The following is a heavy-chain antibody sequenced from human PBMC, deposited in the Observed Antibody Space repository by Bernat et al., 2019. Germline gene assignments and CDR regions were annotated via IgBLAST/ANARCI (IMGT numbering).Heavy chain of an antibody. Sequence: EVQLVESGGGLVQPGGSLRLSCAASGFTVSINYMSWVRQAPGEGLEWVSVIYSGGSTYYADSVKGRFTISRDNSKNTLYLQMNSLRAEDTAVYYCAREGGQLGITYFDYWGQGTLVTVSS. D-gene: IGHD6-6*01. J-gene: IGHJ4*02. V-gene: IGHV3-66*01. CDR3: AREGGQLGITYFDY. CDR2: IYSGGST. CDR1: GFTVSINY.